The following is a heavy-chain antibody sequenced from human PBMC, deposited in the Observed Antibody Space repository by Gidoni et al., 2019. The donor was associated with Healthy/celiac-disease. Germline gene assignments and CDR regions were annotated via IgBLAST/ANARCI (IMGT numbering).Heavy chain of an antibody. V-gene: IGHV3-21*01. CDR2: ISSSSSYI. CDR3: ARDPHGDPLGGRRFWDYYYYMDV. J-gene: IGHJ6*03. Sequence: EVQLVESGGGLVKPGGSLRLSCAASGFTFSSYSMNWVRQAPGKGLEWVSSISSSSSYIYYADSVKGRFTISRDNAKNSLYLQMNSLRAEDTAVYYCARDPHGDPLGGRRFWDYYYYMDVWGKGTTVTVSS. D-gene: IGHD3-16*01. CDR1: GFTFSSYS.